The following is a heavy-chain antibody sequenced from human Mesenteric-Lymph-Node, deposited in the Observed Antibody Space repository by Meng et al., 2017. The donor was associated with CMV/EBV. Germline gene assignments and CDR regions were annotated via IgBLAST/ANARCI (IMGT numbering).Heavy chain of an antibody. CDR1: GFTFDDYA. Sequence: LSLTCAASGFTFDDYAMHWVRQAPGKGLEWVSGISWHSGGVGYADSVKGRFTISRDNVKKSLYLQMDSLRAEDTALYYCAKASLGFCTGTSCYPYYFDYWGQGTLVTVSS. D-gene: IGHD2-2*01. J-gene: IGHJ4*02. CDR3: AKASLGFCTGTSCYPYYFDY. V-gene: IGHV3-9*01. CDR2: ISWHSGGV.